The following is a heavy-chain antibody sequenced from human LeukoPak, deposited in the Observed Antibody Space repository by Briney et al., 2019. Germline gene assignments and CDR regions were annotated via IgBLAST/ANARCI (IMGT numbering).Heavy chain of an antibody. CDR2: IYHGGST. Sequence: SETLSLTCTVSGDSISSSTSYWGWIRQPPGKGLEWIGSIYHGGSTYYNPSLKSRVTISADTSKNQFSLRLSSVTAADSGVYYCARPLFYGDYVDWGQGTLVTVSS. J-gene: IGHJ4*02. CDR1: GDSISSSTSY. CDR3: ARPLFYGDYVD. D-gene: IGHD4-17*01. V-gene: IGHV4-39*01.